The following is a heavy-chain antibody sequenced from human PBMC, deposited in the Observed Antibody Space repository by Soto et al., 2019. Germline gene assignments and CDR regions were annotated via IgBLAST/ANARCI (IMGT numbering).Heavy chain of an antibody. J-gene: IGHJ4*02. CDR2: VSYRTTT. Sequence: QVQLRESGPGLVKPSETLSLTCTVSGVSISSYYWSWIRQPPGKGLEWIGYVSYRTTTNNNPSLESRVTMSLDTSKNQFSLKLSSVTAADTAVYYCARVNLGGIRAAGMDYWGQGTLLTVSS. V-gene: IGHV4-59*01. D-gene: IGHD6-13*01. CDR1: GVSISSYY. CDR3: ARVNLGGIRAAGMDY.